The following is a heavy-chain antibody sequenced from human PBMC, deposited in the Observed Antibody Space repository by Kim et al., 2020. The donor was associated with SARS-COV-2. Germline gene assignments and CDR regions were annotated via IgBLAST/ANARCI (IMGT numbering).Heavy chain of an antibody. Sequence: ASVKVSCKASGYTFTSYGISWVRQAPGQGLEWMGWISAYNGNTNYAQKLQGRVTMTTDTSTSTAYMELRSLRSDDTAVYYCARKGGTVTTLFRVDYYGMDVWGQGTTVTVSS. J-gene: IGHJ6*02. CDR3: ARKGGTVTTLFRVDYYGMDV. D-gene: IGHD4-17*01. V-gene: IGHV1-18*01. CDR1: GYTFTSYG. CDR2: ISAYNGNT.